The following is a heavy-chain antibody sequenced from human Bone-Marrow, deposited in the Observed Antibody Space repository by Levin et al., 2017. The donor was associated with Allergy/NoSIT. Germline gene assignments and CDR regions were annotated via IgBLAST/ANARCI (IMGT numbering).Heavy chain of an antibody. Sequence: SQTLSLTCTVSGGSIRSYFWSWIRQTAGKGLEWIGRIYPSGTTSYNPSLKSRVTMSIDTSKNQFSLKVSSVTAADTAVYYCARDRGYNFDYWGQGTLVTVSS. V-gene: IGHV4-4*07. D-gene: IGHD5-18*01. CDR2: IYPSGTT. J-gene: IGHJ4*02. CDR3: ARDRGYNFDY. CDR1: GGSIRSYF.